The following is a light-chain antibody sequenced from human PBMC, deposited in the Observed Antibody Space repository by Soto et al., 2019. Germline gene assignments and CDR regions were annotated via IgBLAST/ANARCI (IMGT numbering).Light chain of an antibody. CDR3: QQRSKWPLT. CDR1: PSVTSN. Sequence: EIVMTQSSATLSLSPGERATLSCRASPSVTSNALAWYQQKPGQAPRLLIYGVSSRATGIPDRFSGSGSGTDFTITISSLEAEDFAVYCWQQRSKWPLTFGGGTKVDIK. J-gene: IGKJ4*01. V-gene: IGKV3-11*01. CDR2: GVS.